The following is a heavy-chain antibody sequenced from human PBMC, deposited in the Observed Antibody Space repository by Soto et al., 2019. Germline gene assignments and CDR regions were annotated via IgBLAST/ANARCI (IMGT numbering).Heavy chain of an antibody. V-gene: IGHV3-49*03. CDR2: IRSKAYGGTT. CDR1: GFTFGDYA. Sequence: GALRLSCTASGFTFGDYAMSWFRQAPGKGLEWVGFIRSKAYGGTTEYAASVKGRFTISRDDSKSIAYLQMNSLKTEDTAVYYCTRLPAGARTSAFDIWGQGTMVTVSS. J-gene: IGHJ3*02. CDR3: TRLPAGARTSAFDI. D-gene: IGHD6-6*01.